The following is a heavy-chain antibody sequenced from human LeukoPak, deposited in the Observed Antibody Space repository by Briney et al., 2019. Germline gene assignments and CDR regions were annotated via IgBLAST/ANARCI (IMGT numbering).Heavy chain of an antibody. Sequence: GGSLRLSCAASGFTFSSYSMTCVRQAPGKGLEWVSSITPSGDATYYADSVRGRFTISRDNSKNTLYVQMNSLRAEDTAVYYCARVTSGRTYDYWGQGTLVTVTS. J-gene: IGHJ4*02. D-gene: IGHD1-1*01. CDR3: ARVTSGRTYDY. CDR2: ITPSGDAT. V-gene: IGHV3-23*01. CDR1: GFTFSSYS.